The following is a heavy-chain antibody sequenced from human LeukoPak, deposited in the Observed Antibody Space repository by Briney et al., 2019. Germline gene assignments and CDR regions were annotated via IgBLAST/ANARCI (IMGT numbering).Heavy chain of an antibody. CDR3: ARGGVATAWGAFDV. CDR2: IYYDGNQK. V-gene: IGHV3-33*01. Sequence: PGGSLRLSCAASGFRFSTYGMHWVRQSPGEGLEWVAVIYYDGNQKYYGDSVKGRFTVSRDISESMLYLQMSSLRADDTAVYYRARGGVATAWGAFDVWGQGTTVIVSS. J-gene: IGHJ3*01. CDR1: GFRFSTYG. D-gene: IGHD4-23*01.